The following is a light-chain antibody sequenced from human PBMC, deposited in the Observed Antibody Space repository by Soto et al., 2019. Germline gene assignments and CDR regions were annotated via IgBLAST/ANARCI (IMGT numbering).Light chain of an antibody. V-gene: IGLV1-40*01. CDR2: GNS. CDR3: QSYDSSLSAR. Sequence: QSVLTQPPSVSGAPGQRVTISCTGSSSNIGAGYDVHWYQQLPGTAPKLLIYGNSNRPSGVPDRFSGSKSGTSASLAITGLQAEDEADYYRQSYDSSLSARFGGGTKLTVL. J-gene: IGLJ3*02. CDR1: SSNIGAGYD.